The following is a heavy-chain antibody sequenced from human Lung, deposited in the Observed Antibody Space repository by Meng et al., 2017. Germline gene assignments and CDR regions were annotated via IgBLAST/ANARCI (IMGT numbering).Heavy chain of an antibody. J-gene: IGHJ4*02. D-gene: IGHD4-11*01. CDR1: GGSFSDYY. Sequence: HLRLWGACLLKPSAPLSLTCVVSGGSFSDYYWSWIRQPPGKGLEWIGEINHSGSTNYNPSLESRATISVDTSQNNLSLKLSSVTAADSAVYYCARGPTTMAHDFDYWGQGTLVTVSS. CDR3: ARGPTTMAHDFDY. V-gene: IGHV4-34*01. CDR2: INHSGST.